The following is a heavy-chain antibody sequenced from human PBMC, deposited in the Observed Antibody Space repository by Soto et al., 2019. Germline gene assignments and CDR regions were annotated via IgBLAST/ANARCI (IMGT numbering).Heavy chain of an antibody. V-gene: IGHV4-31*03. CDR1: GDSISSGGYF. CDR3: ARLSSSSSFDF. J-gene: IGHJ4*02. Sequence: QVQLQESGPGLVKPSQTLSLTCTVSGDSISSGGYFWNWIRQHPGKGLEWIGLIYYTGSTFYNPSLRSRVTPSVDTSKNHFSLKLTSVTAADTAVYFCARLSSSSSFDFWGQGTLVTVSS. D-gene: IGHD6-6*01. CDR2: IYYTGST.